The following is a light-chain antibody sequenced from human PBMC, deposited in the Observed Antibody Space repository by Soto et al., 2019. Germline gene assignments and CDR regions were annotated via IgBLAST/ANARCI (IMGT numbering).Light chain of an antibody. J-gene: IGLJ1*01. V-gene: IGLV2-11*01. Sequence: QSALTQPRSVSGSPGQSVTISCTGTSSDVGRYDFVSWYKHHPGTAPKLMIYDVTVRPSGVPDRFSGSKSGNTASLTISGLQPEDEADYYCCSYAGSYTFYVFGTGTKLTVL. CDR3: CSYAGSYTFYV. CDR1: SSDVGRYDF. CDR2: DVT.